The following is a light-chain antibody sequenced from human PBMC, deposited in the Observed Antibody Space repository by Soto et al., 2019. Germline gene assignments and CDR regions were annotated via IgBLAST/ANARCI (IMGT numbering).Light chain of an antibody. CDR1: QSINNW. CDR2: KTS. CDR3: QQYKSFSLT. Sequence: DIQMTQSPSTLSASVGDRVTITCRASQSINNWLAWYQQKPGKAPKLLIYKTSDLESGVPSRFSSSGSGTEFSLTISILQPDDFAPYYCQQYKSFSLTFGGGTRVEVK. J-gene: IGKJ4*01. V-gene: IGKV1-5*03.